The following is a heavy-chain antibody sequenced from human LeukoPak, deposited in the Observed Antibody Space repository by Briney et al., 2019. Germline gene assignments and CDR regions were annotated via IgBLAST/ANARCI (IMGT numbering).Heavy chain of an antibody. CDR2: IYSGGST. CDR3: ARDHTPDY. Sequence: GGSLRLSCAASGFSVSNNYMSWVRQAPGKGLEWVSSIYSGGSTYYADSVKGRFTISRDNSRNTLYLQMNSLRAEDTAVYYCARDHTPDYWGQGTLVTVSS. D-gene: IGHD2-15*01. V-gene: IGHV3-66*02. J-gene: IGHJ4*02. CDR1: GFSVSNNY.